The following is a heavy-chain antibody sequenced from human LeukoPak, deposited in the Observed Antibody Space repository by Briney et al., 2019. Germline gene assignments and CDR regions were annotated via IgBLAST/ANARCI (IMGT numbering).Heavy chain of an antibody. D-gene: IGHD1-26*01. CDR1: GFTFSSYG. V-gene: IGHV3-33*01. J-gene: IGHJ4*02. Sequence: GGSLRLSCAASGFTFSSYGMHWVRQAPGKGLEWVAVIWYDGSNKYYADSVKGRFTISRDNSKNTLYLQMNSLRAEDTAVYYCARCPIGSYYGGYLDYWGQGTLVTVSS. CDR3: ARCPIGSYYGGYLDY. CDR2: IWYDGSNK.